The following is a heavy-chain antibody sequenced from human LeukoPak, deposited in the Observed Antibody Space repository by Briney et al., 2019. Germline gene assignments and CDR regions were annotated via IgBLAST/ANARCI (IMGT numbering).Heavy chain of an antibody. J-gene: IGHJ3*02. CDR2: IYYSGST. D-gene: IGHD6-13*01. CDR3: ARHSTEAGYSSSWAHDAFDI. V-gene: IGHV4-59*01. CDR1: GGSISSYY. Sequence: SETLSLTSTVSGGSISSYYWSWIRQPPGKGLEWIGYIYYSGSTNYNPSLKSRVTISVDTSKNQFSLKLSSVTAADTAVYCCARHSTEAGYSSSWAHDAFDIWGQGTMVTVSS.